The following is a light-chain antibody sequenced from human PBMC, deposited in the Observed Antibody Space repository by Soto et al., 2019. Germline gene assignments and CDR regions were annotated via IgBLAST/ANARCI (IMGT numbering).Light chain of an antibody. J-gene: IGLJ1*01. V-gene: IGLV7-46*01. CDR2: DTV. CDR3: LLSYNGPYV. Sequence: QAVVTQEPSLTVSPGGTVTLTCGSSTGTVTSGHYPYWFQQKPGQAPRTLIYDTVKKHSWTPARFSGSLLGGKAALTLSGAQPEDEADYYCLLSYNGPYVFGPGPRSPS. CDR1: TGTVTSGHY.